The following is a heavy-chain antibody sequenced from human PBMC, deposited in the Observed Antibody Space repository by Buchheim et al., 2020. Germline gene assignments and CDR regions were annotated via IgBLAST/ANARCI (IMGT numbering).Heavy chain of an antibody. CDR3: ATRNLRYSNFDY. CDR1: GYSFSNHW. Sequence: EVQLVQSGAEVKKTGESLKISCKGSGYSFSNHWIGWVRQMPGKGLEWMGIIYPGDSDTKYSPSFQGQVTFSADRSIRPTYPQWSSLKASDTAMYYCATRNLRYSNFDYWGQGTL. V-gene: IGHV5-51*01. D-gene: IGHD3-10*01. CDR2: IYPGDSDT. J-gene: IGHJ4*02.